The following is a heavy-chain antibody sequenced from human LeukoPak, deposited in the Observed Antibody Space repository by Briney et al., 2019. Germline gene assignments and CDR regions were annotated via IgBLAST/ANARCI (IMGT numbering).Heavy chain of an antibody. D-gene: IGHD3-22*01. CDR3: ARDRGYYDSSGYYHQAYFDY. CDR2: ISSSGSTI. CDR1: GFTFSDYY. Sequence: GGSLRLSCAASGFTFSDYYMSWIRQAPGKGLEWVSYISSSGSTIYYADSVKGRFTISRDNSKNTLYLQMNSLRAEDTAVYYCARDRGYYDSSGYYHQAYFDYWGQGTLVTVSS. J-gene: IGHJ4*02. V-gene: IGHV3-11*04.